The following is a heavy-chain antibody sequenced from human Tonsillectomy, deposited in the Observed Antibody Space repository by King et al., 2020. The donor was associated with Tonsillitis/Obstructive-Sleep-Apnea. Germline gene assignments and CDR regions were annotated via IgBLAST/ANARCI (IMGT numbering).Heavy chain of an antibody. Sequence: VQLQQWGAGLLKPSETLSLTCAVYGGSFSGYYWSWIRQPPGKGLEWIGEINHSGSTNYNPSLKSRVTISVDTSKNQFSLKLSSVTAADTAVYYCARGWLVVPAVPPPFDYWGQGTLVTVSS. CDR3: ARGWLVVPAVPPPFDY. J-gene: IGHJ4*02. CDR1: GGSFSGYY. V-gene: IGHV4-34*01. D-gene: IGHD2-2*01. CDR2: INHSGST.